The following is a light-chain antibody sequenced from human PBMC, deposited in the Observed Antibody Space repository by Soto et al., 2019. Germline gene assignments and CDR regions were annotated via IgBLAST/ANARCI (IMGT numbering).Light chain of an antibody. V-gene: IGLV2-14*01. Sequence: QSVLTQPASVSGSPGQSITISCTGTSSDVGRYNFVSWYQQHPGKAPKLMIYDVSNRPSGISNRFSGSKSGNTASLTISGLQAEDAADYYCSSYTTSSTRGFGTGTKVTVL. J-gene: IGLJ1*01. CDR2: DVS. CDR1: SSDVGRYNF. CDR3: SSYTTSSTRG.